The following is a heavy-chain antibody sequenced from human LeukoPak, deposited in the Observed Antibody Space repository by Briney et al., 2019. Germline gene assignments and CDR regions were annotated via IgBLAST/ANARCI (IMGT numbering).Heavy chain of an antibody. J-gene: IGHJ5*02. V-gene: IGHV3-43D*03. CDR2: ISWDGGST. CDR1: GFTFDDYA. D-gene: IGHD5-18*01. CDR3: AKDIHTYSYGYLDP. Sequence: GGSLRLSCAASGFTFDDYAVHWVRQAPGKGLEWVSLISWDGGSTYYADSVKGRFTISRDNSKNSLYLQMNSLRAEDTALYYCAKDIHTYSYGYLDPWGREPWSPSPQ.